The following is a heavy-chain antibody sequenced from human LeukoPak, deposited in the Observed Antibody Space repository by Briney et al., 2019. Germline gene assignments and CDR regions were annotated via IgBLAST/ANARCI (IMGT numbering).Heavy chain of an antibody. CDR2: IYNSGST. J-gene: IGHJ4*02. V-gene: IGHV4-59*01. D-gene: IGHD3-10*01. CDR1: GGSISPYS. Sequence: PSETLSLTCTVSGGSISPYSWSWIRQSPVKGLEWLGHIYNSGSTSYNPSLQSRVTISVDASKSQCSLKLSSVTAPDTAVYYCARTLFSYDSGSDSYYSDSWGQGTLVTVSS. CDR3: ARTLFSYDSGSDSYYSDS.